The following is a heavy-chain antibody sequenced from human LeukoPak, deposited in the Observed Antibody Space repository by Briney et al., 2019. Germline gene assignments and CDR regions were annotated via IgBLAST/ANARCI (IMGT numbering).Heavy chain of an antibody. J-gene: IGHJ4*02. D-gene: IGHD4-17*01. CDR3: ARFYYGDFNFDY. V-gene: IGHV4-59*01. CDR1: GGSISSYY. Sequence: SETLSLTCTVSGGSISSYYWSWIRQPPGKGLEWIGYIYYSGSTNYNPSLKSRVTISVDTSKNQFSLKLSSVTAAETAVYYCARFYYGDFNFDYWGQGTLVTFSS. CDR2: IYYSGST.